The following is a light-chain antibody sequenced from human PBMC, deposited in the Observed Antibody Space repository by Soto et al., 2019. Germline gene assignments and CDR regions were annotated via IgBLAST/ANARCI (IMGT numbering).Light chain of an antibody. CDR1: SSDVGAYNL. J-gene: IGLJ1*01. Sequence: QSALTQPASVSGSPGQSITISCTGSSSDVGAYNLVSWYQQHPGKAPKLMIYGDNKRPSGVSNRFSDSKSGNTASLTISGLQSEDAADYYCCSYAGSGTYVFGTGTKVTVL. CDR3: CSYAGSGTYV. CDR2: GDN. V-gene: IGLV2-23*01.